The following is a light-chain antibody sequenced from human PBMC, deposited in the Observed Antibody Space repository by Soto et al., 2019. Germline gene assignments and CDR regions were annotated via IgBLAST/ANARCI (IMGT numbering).Light chain of an antibody. J-gene: IGKJ1*01. CDR2: GAS. V-gene: IGKV3-15*01. Sequence: EIVMTQSPATLSVSPGERATLSCRASQGIKDYLAWFQQKPGQAPRLLIYGASTRATAIPARFSGSGSGTEFTLSISSLQSEDFAVYYCQRYKTWPRTFGQGTKVETK. CDR3: QRYKTWPRT. CDR1: QGIKDY.